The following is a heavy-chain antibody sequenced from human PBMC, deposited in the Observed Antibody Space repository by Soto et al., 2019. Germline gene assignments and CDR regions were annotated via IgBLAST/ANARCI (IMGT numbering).Heavy chain of an antibody. D-gene: IGHD1-1*01. CDR3: AKDKSDNGAIYYYYYTMDV. CDR1: GFTFSSYA. V-gene: IGHV3-23*01. J-gene: IGHJ6*02. CDR2: ISGSGGST. Sequence: GGSLRLSCAASGFTFSSYAMSWVRQAPGKGLEWVSAISGSGGSTYYADSVKGRFTISRDNSKNTLYLQMNSLRAEDTALYYCAKDKSDNGAIYYYYYTMDVWGQGTTVTVSS.